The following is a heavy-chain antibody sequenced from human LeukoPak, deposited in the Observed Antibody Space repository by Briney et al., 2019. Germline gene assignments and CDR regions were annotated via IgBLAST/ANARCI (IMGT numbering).Heavy chain of an antibody. CDR3: AGGGGGVGYNL. Sequence: SETLSLTCTVSGGSVGSYYWSWIRQPPGKGLEWIGYIYYSGSTNYNPSLKSRVTISVDTSKNQFSLKLSSVTAADTAVYYCAGGGGGVGYNLWGQGTLVTVSS. J-gene: IGHJ4*02. V-gene: IGHV4-59*02. D-gene: IGHD5-24*01. CDR1: GGSVGSYY. CDR2: IYYSGST.